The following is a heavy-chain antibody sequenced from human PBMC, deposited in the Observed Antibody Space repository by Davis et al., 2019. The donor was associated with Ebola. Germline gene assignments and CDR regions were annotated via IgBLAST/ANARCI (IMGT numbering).Heavy chain of an antibody. CDR3: ARGGGPIAAAGPNWFDP. CDR1: GGSISSSNW. V-gene: IGHV4-4*02. Sequence: PSETLSLTCAVSGGSISSSNWWSWVRQPPGKGLEWIGEIYHSGSTNYNPSLKSRVTISVDKSKNQFSLKLSSVTAADTAVDYCARGGGPIAAAGPNWFDPWGQGTLVTVSS. J-gene: IGHJ5*02. CDR2: IYHSGST. D-gene: IGHD6-13*01.